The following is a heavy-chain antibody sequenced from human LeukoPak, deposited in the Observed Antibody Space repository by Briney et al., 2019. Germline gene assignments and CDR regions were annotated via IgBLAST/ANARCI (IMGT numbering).Heavy chain of an antibody. J-gene: IGHJ6*03. CDR1: GGSIISYY. CDR2: IYTSGAT. V-gene: IGHV4-4*07. Sequence: SETLSLTCTVSGGSIISYYWSWIRQPAGKGLEWLGRIYTSGATNYNPSLRSRVTMSVDTSKNQFSLKLSSVTAADTAVYYCARGLCSTTSGNKGSLHYMDVWGKGTTVTVSS. D-gene: IGHD2-2*01. CDR3: ARGLCSTTSGNKGSLHYMDV.